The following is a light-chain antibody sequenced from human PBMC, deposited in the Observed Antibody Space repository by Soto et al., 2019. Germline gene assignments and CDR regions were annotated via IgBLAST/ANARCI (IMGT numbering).Light chain of an antibody. J-gene: IGKJ1*01. Sequence: EIVLTQSPATLSLSPGERATLSCRASQSVSSSLAWYQQKPGQAPRLLVYDASNRATGIPARLSGRGSGTDFTLTISSLEPEDFELYYCQQRSNWPPTFGQGTKVEIK. CDR2: DAS. CDR3: QQRSNWPPT. CDR1: QSVSSS. V-gene: IGKV3-11*01.